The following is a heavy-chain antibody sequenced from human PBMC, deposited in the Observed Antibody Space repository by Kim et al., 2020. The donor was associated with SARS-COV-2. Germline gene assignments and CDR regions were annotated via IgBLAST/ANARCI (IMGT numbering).Heavy chain of an antibody. V-gene: IGHV5-51*01. CDR2: IYPGDSDT. D-gene: IGHD2-2*01. Sequence: GESLKISCKASGYSFSRHWIGWVRQMPGKGLGWMGIIYPGDSDTRYSPSFQGQVTISADNSITTAYLQWSSLKASDTAMYYCARVAVPAAIGWFDPWGQGTLVTVSS. CDR3: ARVAVPAAIGWFDP. CDR1: GYSFSRHW. J-gene: IGHJ5*02.